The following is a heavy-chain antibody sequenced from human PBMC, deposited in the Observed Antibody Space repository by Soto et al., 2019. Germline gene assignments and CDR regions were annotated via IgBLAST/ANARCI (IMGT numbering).Heavy chain of an antibody. CDR2: ISWNSGSI. Sequence: GGSLRLSCAASGFTYADYAMHWVRQAPGKDLEWVSGISWNSGSIGYADSVKGRFTISRDNAKNSLYLQMNSLRAEDTALYYCAREESSSPPYFECWGKGTLVAVCS. V-gene: IGHV3-9*01. J-gene: IGHJ4*02. CDR1: GFTYADYA. D-gene: IGHD3-10*01. CDR3: AREESSSPPYFEC.